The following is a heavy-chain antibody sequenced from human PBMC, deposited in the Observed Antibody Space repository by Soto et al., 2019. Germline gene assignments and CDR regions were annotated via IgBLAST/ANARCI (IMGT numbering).Heavy chain of an antibody. D-gene: IGHD2-21*01. CDR3: ARQIVGAPPIDI. CDR1: GYSFTSYW. Sequence: GESLKISCKGSGYSFTSYWLSCVRQKPGKGLEWVVRIDPSDCYTNYSPSFQGHVTISADKSIRTAYLQWSSLKASDTAMYYCARQIVGAPPIDIWGQGTMVTVSS. CDR2: IDPSDCYT. J-gene: IGHJ3*02. V-gene: IGHV5-10-1*01.